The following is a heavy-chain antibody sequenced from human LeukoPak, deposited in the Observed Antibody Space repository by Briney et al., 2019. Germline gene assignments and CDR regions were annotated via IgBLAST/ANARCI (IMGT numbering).Heavy chain of an antibody. Sequence: GGSLRLSCAASGFTLTTYWMYWVRQPPGRGLVWVSRINGDGSATSYADSVKGRFTISRDNAKNTLFLQTNSLRAEDTAVYYCARGSSNIEVAGRYWYFDLWGRGILVSVSS. D-gene: IGHD6-19*01. CDR3: ARGSSNIEVAGRYWYFDL. V-gene: IGHV3-74*01. CDR1: GFTLTTYW. J-gene: IGHJ2*01. CDR2: INGDGSAT.